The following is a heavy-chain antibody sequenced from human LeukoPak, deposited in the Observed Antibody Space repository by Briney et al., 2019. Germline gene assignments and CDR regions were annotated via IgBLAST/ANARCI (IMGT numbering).Heavy chain of an antibody. V-gene: IGHV3-23*01. Sequence: PGGSLRLSCAASGFTFSSYGMSWVRQAPGKGLEWVSGINWKGDITDYADSVKGRFTISRDNSKNTLYLQMNSLRAEDTAVYYCAKDWSSGWPNWFDPWGQGTLVTVSS. CDR3: AKDWSSGWPNWFDP. D-gene: IGHD6-19*01. J-gene: IGHJ5*02. CDR1: GFTFSSYG. CDR2: INWKGDIT.